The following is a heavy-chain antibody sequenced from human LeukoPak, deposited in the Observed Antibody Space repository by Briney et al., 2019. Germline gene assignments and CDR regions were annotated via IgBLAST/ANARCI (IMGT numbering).Heavy chain of an antibody. CDR1: GYTFTSYD. V-gene: IGHV1-8*01. CDR2: MNPNSGNT. D-gene: IGHD6-13*01. CDR3: ATNHGYSSRWTGYYYYYGMDV. Sequence: ASVKVSCKASGYTFTSYDINWVRQATGQGLEWMGWMNPNSGNTGYAQKFQGRVTMTRNTSISTAYMELSSLRSEDTAVYYCATNHGYSSRWTGYYYYYGMDVWGQGTTVTVS. J-gene: IGHJ6*02.